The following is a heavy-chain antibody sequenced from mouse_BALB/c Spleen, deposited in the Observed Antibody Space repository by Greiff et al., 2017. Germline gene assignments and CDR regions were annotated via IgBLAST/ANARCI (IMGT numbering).Heavy chain of an antibody. CDR3: AREGITTERRAWFAY. D-gene: IGHD2-4*01. CDR1: GFSLTSYG. V-gene: IGHV2-9*02. CDR2: IWAGGST. J-gene: IGHJ3*01. Sequence: VQLVESGPGLVAPSQSLSITCTVSGFSLTSYGVHWVRQPPGKGLEWLGVIWAGGSTNYNSALMSRLSISKDNSKSQVFLKMNSLQTDDTAMYYCAREGITTERRAWFAYWGQGTLVTVSA.